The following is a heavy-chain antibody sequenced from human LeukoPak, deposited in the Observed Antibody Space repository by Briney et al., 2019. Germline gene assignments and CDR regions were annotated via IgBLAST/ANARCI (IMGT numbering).Heavy chain of an antibody. CDR3: ASGGNWGAYYFDY. D-gene: IGHD1-26*01. V-gene: IGHV4-34*01. J-gene: IGHJ4*02. CDR1: GGSFSGYY. Sequence: ASETLSLTCAVYGGSFSGYYWSWIRQPPGKGLEWIGEINHSGSTNYNPSLKSRVTISVDTSKNQFSLKLSSVTAADTAVYYCASGGNWGAYYFDYWGQGTLVTVSS. CDR2: INHSGST.